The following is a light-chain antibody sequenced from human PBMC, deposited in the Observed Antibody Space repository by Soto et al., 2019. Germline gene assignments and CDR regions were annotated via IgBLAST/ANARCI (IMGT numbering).Light chain of an antibody. CDR2: EVS. J-gene: IGLJ1*01. CDR3: SSYTSSSTRV. V-gene: IGLV2-14*02. Sequence: QSALTQPASVSGSPGQSVTISCTGTSSDFGSYKFVSWYQHHPGKVPKVIIYEVSNRPSGVSDRFSGSKSGNTASLTISGLQAEDEADYYCSSYTSSSTRVFGTGTKLTVL. CDR1: SSDFGSYKF.